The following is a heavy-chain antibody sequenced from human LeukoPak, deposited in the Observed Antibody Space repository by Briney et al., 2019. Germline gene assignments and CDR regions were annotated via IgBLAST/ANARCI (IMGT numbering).Heavy chain of an antibody. CDR3: ARDQGRFDGSGSGLDY. Sequence: GGSLRLSCAASGFTFSSYSMNWVRQAPGKGLEWVSYISSSSSTIYYADSVKGRFTISRDNAKNSLYLQMNSLRAEDTAVYYCARDQGRFDGSGSGLDYWGQGTLVTVSS. D-gene: IGHD3-10*01. CDR1: GFTFSSYS. V-gene: IGHV3-48*04. CDR2: ISSSSSTI. J-gene: IGHJ4*02.